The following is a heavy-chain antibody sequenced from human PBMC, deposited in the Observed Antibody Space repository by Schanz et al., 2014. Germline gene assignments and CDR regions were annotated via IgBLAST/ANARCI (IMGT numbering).Heavy chain of an antibody. CDR3: AKSQGSSFDS. D-gene: IGHD6-13*01. V-gene: IGHV3-23*04. Sequence: EVQLVQSGGGLVQPGGSLRLSCTASGFTFSSFAMTWVRQAPGRGLEWVSGITGASDHIDYAESVKGRFTISRDNSKNTLYLQMNSLRAEDTAVYYCAKSQGSSFDSWGQGTLXTVSS. CDR1: GFTFSSFA. CDR2: ITGASDHI. J-gene: IGHJ4*02.